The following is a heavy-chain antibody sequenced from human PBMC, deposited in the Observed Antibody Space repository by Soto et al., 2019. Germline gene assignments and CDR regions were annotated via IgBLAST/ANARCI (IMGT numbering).Heavy chain of an antibody. D-gene: IGHD6-13*01. CDR2: IYYSGNT. CDR1: GGSLGSSSYY. J-gene: IGHJ4*02. V-gene: IGHV4-39*01. CDR3: ASIAAPGTTHFDF. Sequence: PSETLSLTCTVSGGSLGSSSYYWGWIRQSPGKGLEWIGAIYYSGNTFYNPSLKSRVTISVDTSKNQFYLHLSSVTAANTATFYCASIAAPGTTHFDFWGQGTLVTVSS.